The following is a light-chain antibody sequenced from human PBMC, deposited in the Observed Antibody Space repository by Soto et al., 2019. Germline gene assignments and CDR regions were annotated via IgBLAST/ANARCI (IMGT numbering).Light chain of an antibody. CDR2: DVT. J-gene: IGLJ1*01. CDR3: CSYAGNYSYV. CDR1: SSNVGAYKY. Sequence: QSALTQPRSVSGSPGQSVTISCTGNSSNVGAYKYVSWYQQHPGKAPKLMIFDVTKRPSGVPDRFSGSKSGNTASLTISGLQAEDDADYYCCSYAGNYSYVFGIGTKVTVL. V-gene: IGLV2-11*01.